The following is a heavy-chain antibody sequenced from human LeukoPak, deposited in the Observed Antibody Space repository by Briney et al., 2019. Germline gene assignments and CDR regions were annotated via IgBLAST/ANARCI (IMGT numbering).Heavy chain of an antibody. J-gene: IGHJ6*03. CDR1: GGTFSSYA. CDR2: IIPIFGTA. CDR3: ARVPDNRFYYYYMDV. Sequence: SVKVSCKASGGTFSSYAMIWVRQAPGQGLEWMGGIIPIFGTANYAQKFQGRVTITTDESTSTAYMELSSLRSEDTAVYYCARVPDNRFYYYYMDVWGKGTTVTVSS. D-gene: IGHD1-14*01. V-gene: IGHV1-69*05.